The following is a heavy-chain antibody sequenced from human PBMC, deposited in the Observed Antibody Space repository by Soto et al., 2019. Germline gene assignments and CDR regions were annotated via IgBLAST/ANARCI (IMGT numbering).Heavy chain of an antibody. Sequence: QVQLVESGGGLVKPGGSLRLSCAASGFTFSDYYMTWFRQAPGKGLEWVSYISSTSAYTDYADSLKGRFTISRDNANNILYLQMSSLRDEDTAVYFCARAPSRRAPPDYWGQGTLVTVSS. CDR1: GFTFSDYY. J-gene: IGHJ4*02. CDR2: ISSTSAYT. V-gene: IGHV3-11*05. D-gene: IGHD6-6*01. CDR3: ARAPSRRAPPDY.